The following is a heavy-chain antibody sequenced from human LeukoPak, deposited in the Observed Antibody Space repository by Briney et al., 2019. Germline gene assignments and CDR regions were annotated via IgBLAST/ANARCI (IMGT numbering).Heavy chain of an antibody. D-gene: IGHD6-19*01. J-gene: IGHJ6*02. CDR3: AREIPGGSGRYGTPIYYGMDV. Sequence: SETLSLTCIVSGGSISSYYWSWVRQPPGKGLEWIGYIYYSGSSYYNPSLKSRVTISLDTSKNQFSLNLSSVTAADTALYYCAREIPGGSGRYGTPIYYGMDVWGQGTTVTVSS. CDR2: IYYSGSS. V-gene: IGHV4-59*01. CDR1: GGSISSYY.